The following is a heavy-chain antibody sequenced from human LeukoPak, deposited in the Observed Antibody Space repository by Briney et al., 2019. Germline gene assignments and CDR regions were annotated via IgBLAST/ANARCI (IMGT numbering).Heavy chain of an antibody. J-gene: IGHJ4*02. Sequence: GGSLRLSCGTSGFTFSRYGMHWVRQAPGKGLEWVAFIRYDGSNRYYADSVKGRFTISRDNSKNTLYLQIHSLRAEDTAVYYCAKEIWPTVTIPGWTYFDYWGQGALVTVSS. CDR2: IRYDGSNR. D-gene: IGHD4-17*01. V-gene: IGHV3-30*02. CDR1: GFTFSRYG. CDR3: AKEIWPTVTIPGWTYFDY.